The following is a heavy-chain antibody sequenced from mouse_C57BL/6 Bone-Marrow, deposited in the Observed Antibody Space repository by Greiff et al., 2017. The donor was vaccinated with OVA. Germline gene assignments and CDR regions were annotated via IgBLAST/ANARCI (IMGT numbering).Heavy chain of an antibody. CDR1: GFNIKDYY. J-gene: IGHJ4*01. Sequence: VQLQQSGAELVKPGASVKLSCTASGFNIKDYYMHWVKQRPEQGLEWIGRIDPANGNTKYAPKFQGKATITADTSSNTAYLQLSSLTSEDTASYYCARKSNRAMDYWGQGTSVTVAS. CDR2: IDPANGNT. CDR3: ARKSNRAMDY. D-gene: IGHD1-3*01. V-gene: IGHV14-3*01.